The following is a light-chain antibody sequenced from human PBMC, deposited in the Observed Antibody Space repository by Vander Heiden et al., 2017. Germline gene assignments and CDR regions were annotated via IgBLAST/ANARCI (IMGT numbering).Light chain of an antibody. J-gene: IGKJ4*01. Sequence: EIVMTQSPATLSVSPGERATLSCRASQSVSSNLAWYQQKPGQAPRLLIYGASTRATGIPARFSGSGSGTEFTLTISSLQSEDFAVYYCQQYNNWPALTFPGGAKVGI. CDR1: QSVSSN. V-gene: IGKV3-15*01. CDR2: GAS. CDR3: QQYNNWPALT.